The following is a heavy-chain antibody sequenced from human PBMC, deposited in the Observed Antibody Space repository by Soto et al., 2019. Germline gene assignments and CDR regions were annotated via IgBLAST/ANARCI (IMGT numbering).Heavy chain of an antibody. D-gene: IGHD6-19*01. CDR2: ISYDGSNK. CDR3: AKVSVAVAGTYYYYGMDV. CDR1: GFTFSSYG. J-gene: IGHJ6*02. Sequence: PGGSLRLSCAASGFTFSSYGMHWVRQAPGKGLEWVAVISYDGSNKYYADSVKGRFTISRDNSKNTLYLQMNSLRAEDTAVYYCAKVSVAVAGTYYYYGMDVWGQGTTVTAP. V-gene: IGHV3-30*18.